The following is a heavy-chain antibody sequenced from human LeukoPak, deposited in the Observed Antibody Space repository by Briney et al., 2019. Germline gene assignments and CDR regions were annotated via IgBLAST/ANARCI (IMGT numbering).Heavy chain of an antibody. J-gene: IGHJ4*02. CDR3: ARSYDS. V-gene: IGHV3-74*01. Sequence: GGPLRLSCASSGVTFSSSWMHWVRHAPGKGLVWFARINTDGGIIKSAPSVKGRLTNSTHNANNTPYLHMLRLRATDPAVAYSARSYDSWGQGTLVTVSS. CDR2: INTDGGII. CDR1: GVTFSSSW.